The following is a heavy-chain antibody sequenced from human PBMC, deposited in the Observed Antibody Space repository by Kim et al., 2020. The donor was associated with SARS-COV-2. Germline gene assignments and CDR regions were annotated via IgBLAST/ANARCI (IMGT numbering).Heavy chain of an antibody. CDR3: ARSPKYYDVFHYALAV. Sequence: GGSLRLSCAASGFTLSDYWMHWVRQVPGKGLVWVSHINYDGSDRAYADSVKGRFTISRDNAKNTLFLQMNNLRVEDTALYYCARSPKYYDVFHYALAVWGQGTTVTVSS. CDR2: INYDGSDR. D-gene: IGHD3-16*01. CDR1: GFTLSDYW. J-gene: IGHJ6*02. V-gene: IGHV3-74*01.